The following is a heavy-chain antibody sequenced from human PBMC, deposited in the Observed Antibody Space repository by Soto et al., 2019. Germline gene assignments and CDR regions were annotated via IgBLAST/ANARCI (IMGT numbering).Heavy chain of an antibody. D-gene: IGHD2-15*01. CDR1: RYTFTRYG. Sequence: QVQLVQSGAEVKKPGASVKVSCKASRYTFTRYGISWVRQAPGQGLEWMGWISAYNDNTNYAQKFKGRVTMTTDTSTSTAYMALRSLTSDDTAVYYCAREGYCSSGSCALYSHDYFGMDVWGQGTTVTVSS. J-gene: IGHJ6*02. V-gene: IGHV1-18*01. CDR2: ISAYNDNT. CDR3: AREGYCSSGSCALYSHDYFGMDV.